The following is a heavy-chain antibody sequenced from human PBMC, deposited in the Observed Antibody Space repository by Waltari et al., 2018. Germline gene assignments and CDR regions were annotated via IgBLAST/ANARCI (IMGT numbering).Heavy chain of an antibody. J-gene: IGHJ6*02. CDR2: MNPNSGHT. Sequence: QVQLVQSGAEVKKPGASVKVSCKASGYTFTSYYINWVRQATGQGLEWMGWMNPNSGHTGYAQKFQGRVTITRNTSISTAYMELSSLRSEDTAVYYCARGPGIAISYYYYYGMDVWGQGTTVTVSS. CDR3: ARGPGIAISYYYYYGMDV. D-gene: IGHD2-21*01. V-gene: IGHV1-8*03. CDR1: GYTFTSYY.